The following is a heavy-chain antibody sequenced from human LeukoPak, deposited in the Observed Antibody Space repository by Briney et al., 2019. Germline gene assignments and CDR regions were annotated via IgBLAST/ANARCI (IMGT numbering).Heavy chain of an antibody. CDR1: GFTFSSYS. Sequence: GGSLRLSCAASGFTFSSYSMNWVRQAPGKGLEWVSYISSSSTIYYADSVKGRFTISRDNAKNSLYLQMNSLRAEDTAVYYCARAVVPAAGSLYYYYMDVWGKGTTVTVSS. CDR3: ARAVVPAAGSLYYYYMDV. CDR2: ISSSSTI. D-gene: IGHD2-2*01. J-gene: IGHJ6*03. V-gene: IGHV3-48*01.